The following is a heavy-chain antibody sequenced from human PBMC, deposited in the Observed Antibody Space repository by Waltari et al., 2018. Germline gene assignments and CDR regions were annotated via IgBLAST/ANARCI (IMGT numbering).Heavy chain of an antibody. D-gene: IGHD1-26*01. V-gene: IGHV3-30*04. CDR2: ISYDGSNK. Sequence: QVQLVESGGGVVQPGRSLRLSCAASGFTFSSYAMHWVRKAPGKGLEWVAVISYDGSNKYYADSVKGRFTISRDNSKNTLYLQMNSLRAEDTAVYYCARDPGATSGRYFDLWGRGTLVTVSS. J-gene: IGHJ2*01. CDR1: GFTFSSYA. CDR3: ARDPGATSGRYFDL.